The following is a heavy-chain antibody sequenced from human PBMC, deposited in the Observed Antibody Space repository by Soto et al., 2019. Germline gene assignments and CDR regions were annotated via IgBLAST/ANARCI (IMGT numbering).Heavy chain of an antibody. V-gene: IGHV3-33*01. CDR2: IWYDGSNK. CDR3: ARDISLEGGYGDDDGGGPEVSSAPDY. J-gene: IGHJ4*02. Sequence: GGSLRLSCAASGFTFSSYGMHWVRQAPGKGLEWVAVIWYDGSNKYYADSVKGRFTISRDNSKNTLYLQMNSLRAEDTAVYYCARDISLEGGYGDDDGGGPEVSSAPDYWGQGTLVTVSS. CDR1: GFTFSSYG. D-gene: IGHD4-17*01.